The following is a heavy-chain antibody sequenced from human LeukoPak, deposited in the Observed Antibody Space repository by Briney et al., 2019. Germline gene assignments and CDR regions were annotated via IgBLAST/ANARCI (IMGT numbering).Heavy chain of an antibody. D-gene: IGHD5-24*01. Sequence: SETLSLTCTVSGGSISSSYYWGWIRQPPGKGLEWIGSIYYSGSTYYNPSLKSRVTISVDTSKNQFSLKLSSVTAADTAVYYCARSRDGYNHAFDYWGQGTLVTVSS. CDR3: ARSRDGYNHAFDY. V-gene: IGHV4-39*07. J-gene: IGHJ4*02. CDR1: GGSISSSYY. CDR2: IYYSGST.